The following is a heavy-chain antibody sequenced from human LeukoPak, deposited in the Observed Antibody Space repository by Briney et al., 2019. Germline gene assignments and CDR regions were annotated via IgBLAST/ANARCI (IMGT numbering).Heavy chain of an antibody. D-gene: IGHD6-19*01. J-gene: IGHJ4*02. CDR2: IYYSGST. V-gene: IGHV4-59*08. CDR3: ARQYSSGSKLGYDY. CDR1: GGSISGYY. Sequence: SETLSLTCTVSGGSISGYYWSWIRQPPGKGLEWIGYIYYSGSTNYNPSLKSRVTISVDTSKNQFSLKLSSVTAADTAVYYCARQYSSGSKLGYDYWGQGTLVTVSS.